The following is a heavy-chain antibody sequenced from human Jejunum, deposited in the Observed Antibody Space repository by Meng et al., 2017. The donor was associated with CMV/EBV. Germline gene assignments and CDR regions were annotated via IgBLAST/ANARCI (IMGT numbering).Heavy chain of an antibody. V-gene: IGHV4/OR15-8*02. CDR2: IFHSGAT. CDR1: GGSLIGTNW. Sequence: TLSLICVVSGGSLIGTNWWNWVRQPPGGGLEWIGEIFHSGATNYNPSLESRVTISIDNSKNQFSLKLTSMTAADTAVYFCGDPPAGYWGQGILVTVSS. CDR3: GDPPAGY. J-gene: IGHJ4*02.